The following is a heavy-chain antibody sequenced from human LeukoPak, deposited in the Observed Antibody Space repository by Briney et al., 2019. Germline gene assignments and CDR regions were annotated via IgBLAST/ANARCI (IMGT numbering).Heavy chain of an antibody. D-gene: IGHD1-26*01. CDR1: GFTFSSYG. CDR3: AADRGELLAYYYYGMDV. V-gene: IGHV3-30*03. Sequence: PGGSLRLSCAASGFTFSSYGMHWVRQAPGKGLEWVAVISYDGSNKYYADSVKGRFTISRDNSKNTLYLQMNSLRAEDTAVYYCAADRGELLAYYYYGMDVWGQGTTVTVPS. J-gene: IGHJ6*02. CDR2: ISYDGSNK.